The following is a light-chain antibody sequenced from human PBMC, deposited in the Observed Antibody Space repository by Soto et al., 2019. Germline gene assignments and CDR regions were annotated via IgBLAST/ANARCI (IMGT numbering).Light chain of an antibody. V-gene: IGLV2-14*03. CDR1: SSDVGGYNF. J-gene: IGLJ2*01. Sequence: QPASVSGSPGQSITISCTGTSSDVGGYNFVSWYQQHPGKAPRLMIFDVDNRPSGVSTRFSGSKSGNTASLTISGLQAEDEADYYCCSYSGSSTIVVFGGGTQLTVL. CDR2: DVD. CDR3: CSYSGSSTIVV.